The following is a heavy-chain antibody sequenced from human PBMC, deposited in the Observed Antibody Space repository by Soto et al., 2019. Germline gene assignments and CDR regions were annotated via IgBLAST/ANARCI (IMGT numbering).Heavy chain of an antibody. V-gene: IGHV2-5*02. D-gene: IGHD3-16*01. Sequence: QITLKESGPTLVRPTQTLTLTCTFSGFSLSTTGAGVGWIRQPPGKALEWLALIYWDDDKRYSPSLKSKLTLTKDTVKNEVILTMTKMDPVDTATYYCAQRLRDYGWGREWASYFDPWGQGTLVTVSS. CDR3: AQRLRDYGWGREWASYFDP. CDR2: IYWDDDK. J-gene: IGHJ5*02. CDR1: GFSLSTTGAG.